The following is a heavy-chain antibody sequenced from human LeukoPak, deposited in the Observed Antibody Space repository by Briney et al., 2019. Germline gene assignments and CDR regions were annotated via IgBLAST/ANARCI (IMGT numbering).Heavy chain of an antibody. Sequence: PGGSLRLSCAASGFTFSSYAMSWVRQAPGKGLEWVSAISGSGGSTYYADSVKGRFTISRGNSKNTLYLQMNSLRAEDTAVYYCAGGLDSIAAAGARFLYGMDVWGQGTTVTVSS. CDR3: AGGLDSIAAAGARFLYGMDV. V-gene: IGHV3-23*01. J-gene: IGHJ6*02. D-gene: IGHD6-13*01. CDR1: GFTFSSYA. CDR2: ISGSGGST.